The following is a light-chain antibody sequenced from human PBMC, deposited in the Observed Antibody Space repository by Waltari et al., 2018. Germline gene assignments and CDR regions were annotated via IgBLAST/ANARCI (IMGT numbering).Light chain of an antibody. V-gene: IGKV3-15*01. CDR2: GAS. CDR3: QQYNDWPPYT. Sequence: EIVMTQSPATLSVSPGERDTLSCRAGQTISSNLAWYQQKPGQAPRLLIYGASTRATGIPARFSGSGSGTEFTLTISSLQSEDFALYFCQQYNDWPPYTFGQGTKLEIK. J-gene: IGKJ2*01. CDR1: QTISSN.